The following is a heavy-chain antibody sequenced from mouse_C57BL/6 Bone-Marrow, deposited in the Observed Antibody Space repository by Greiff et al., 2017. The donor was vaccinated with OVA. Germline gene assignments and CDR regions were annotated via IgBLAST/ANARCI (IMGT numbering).Heavy chain of an antibody. J-gene: IGHJ2*01. CDR1: GYTFTSYW. V-gene: IGHV1-55*01. Sequence: VKPGASVKMSCKASGYTFTSYWITWVKQRPGQGLEWIGDIYPGSGSTNYNEKFKSKATLTVDTSSSTAYMQLSSLTSEDSAVYYCARHYYGSSAFDYWGQGTTLTVSS. D-gene: IGHD1-1*01. CDR2: IYPGSGST. CDR3: ARHYYGSSAFDY.